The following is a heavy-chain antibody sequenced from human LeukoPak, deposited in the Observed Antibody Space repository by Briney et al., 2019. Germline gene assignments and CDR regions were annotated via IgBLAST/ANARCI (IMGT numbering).Heavy chain of an antibody. J-gene: IGHJ4*02. V-gene: IGHV3-20*04. CDR3: ARGGVTMVRGVIMTDFDY. D-gene: IGHD3-10*01. CDR1: GFTFDDYG. Sequence: GGSLRLSCAASGFTFDDYGVSWVRQVPGKGLEWVSGINWNGGRIGYADSVKGRFTISRDNAKNSLYLQMNSLRAEDTAVYYCARGGVTMVRGVIMTDFDYWGQGTLVTVSS. CDR2: INWNGGRI.